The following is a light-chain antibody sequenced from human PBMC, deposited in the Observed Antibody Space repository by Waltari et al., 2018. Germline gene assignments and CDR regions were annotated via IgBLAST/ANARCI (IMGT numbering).Light chain of an antibody. CDR3: QQSFNTPRT. Sequence: QLTQSPSSLPASVGHRVTITCRASQGISSFLAWYQQKAGKAPKLLIYAASTLQSGVPSRFSGSGSGTDFTLTISSLQPEDFATYYCQQSFNTPRTFGQGTKLEIK. V-gene: IGKV1-39*01. CDR2: AAS. J-gene: IGKJ2*01. CDR1: QGISSF.